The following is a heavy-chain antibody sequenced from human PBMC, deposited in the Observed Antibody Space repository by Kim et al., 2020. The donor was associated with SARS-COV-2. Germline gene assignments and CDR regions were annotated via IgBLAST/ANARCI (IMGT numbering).Heavy chain of an antibody. Sequence: TTDYAAPVKGRITSSRNNSKNTLYLQMNGLKTEDTAVYYCTTVRPAARYWGEGTLVTVSS. V-gene: IGHV3-15*01. D-gene: IGHD2-2*01. CDR3: TTVRPAARY. J-gene: IGHJ4*02. CDR2: TT.